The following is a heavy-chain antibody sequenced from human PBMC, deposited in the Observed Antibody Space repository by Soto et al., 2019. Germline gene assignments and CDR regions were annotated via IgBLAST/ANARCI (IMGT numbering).Heavy chain of an antibody. CDR3: AREMEGCGLCIAAASTYYYYYGMDV. D-gene: IGHD6-13*01. V-gene: IGHV1-18*01. J-gene: IGHJ6*02. CDR1: GYTFTSYG. Sequence: GASVKVSCKASGYTFTSYGISWVRQAPGQGLEWMGWISAYNGNTNYAQKFQGRVTMTRDTSTSTVYMELSSLRSEDTAVYYCAREMEGCGLCIAAASTYYYYYGMDVWGQGTTVTVSS. CDR2: ISAYNGNT.